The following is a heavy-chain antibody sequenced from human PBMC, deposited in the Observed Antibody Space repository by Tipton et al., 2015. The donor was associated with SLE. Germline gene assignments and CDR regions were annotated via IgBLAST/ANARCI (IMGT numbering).Heavy chain of an antibody. D-gene: IGHD6-13*01. V-gene: IGHV3-73*01. CDR1: GFTFSGSA. J-gene: IGHJ4*02. CDR3: AREGVAAAGRGVFDY. CDR2: IRSKANSYAT. Sequence: SLRLSCAASGFTFSGSAMHWVRQASGKGLEWVGRIRSKANSYATAYAASVKGRFTISRDDSKNTAYLQMNSLKTEDTAVYYCAREGVAAAGRGVFDYWGQGTLVTVSS.